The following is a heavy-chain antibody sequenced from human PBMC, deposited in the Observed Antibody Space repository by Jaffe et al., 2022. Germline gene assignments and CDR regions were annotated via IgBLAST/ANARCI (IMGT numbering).Heavy chain of an antibody. V-gene: IGHV3-48*03. D-gene: IGHD2-15*01. CDR1: GFTFSSYE. Sequence: EVQLVESGGGLVQPGGSLRLSCAASGFTFSSYEMNWVRQAPGKGLEWVSYISSSGSTIYYADSVKGRFTISRDNAKNSLYLQMNSLRAEDTAVYYCAREMYCSGGSCYSGSFDYWGQGTLVTVSS. CDR2: ISSSGSTI. J-gene: IGHJ4*02. CDR3: AREMYCSGGSCYSGSFDY.